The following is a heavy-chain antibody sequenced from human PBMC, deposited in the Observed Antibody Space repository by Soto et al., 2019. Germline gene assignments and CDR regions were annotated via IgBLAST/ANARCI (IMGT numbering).Heavy chain of an antibody. V-gene: IGHV3-64D*06. Sequence: GGSLRLSCSASGFSFSTYDVHWVRQVPAKGLEFVAGISPNGAATYYADSVKGRSSISRDNSKNTLFFQMSSLTPDDTAVYYCVKLTDYWGRGTLVTVSS. CDR1: GFSFSTYD. J-gene: IGHJ4*02. D-gene: IGHD3-9*01. CDR2: ISPNGAAT. CDR3: VKLTDY.